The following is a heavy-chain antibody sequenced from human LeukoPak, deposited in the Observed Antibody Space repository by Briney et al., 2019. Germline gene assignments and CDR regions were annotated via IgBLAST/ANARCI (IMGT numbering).Heavy chain of an antibody. Sequence: SQTLSLTCTVSGGSISSYYWSWIRRPPRKGLEWIGYIFYSGSTNYNPSLKSRVTISVDTSKNQFSLKLSSVTAADTAVYYCARGGTMTTVPLWGQGTLVTVSS. CDR3: ARGGTMTTVPL. CDR2: IFYSGST. D-gene: IGHD4-17*01. CDR1: GGSISSYY. J-gene: IGHJ4*02. V-gene: IGHV4-59*08.